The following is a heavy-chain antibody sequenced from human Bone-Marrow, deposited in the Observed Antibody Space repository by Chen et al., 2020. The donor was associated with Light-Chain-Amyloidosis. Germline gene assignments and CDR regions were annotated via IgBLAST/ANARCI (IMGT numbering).Heavy chain of an antibody. D-gene: IGHD4-17*01. CDR3: AKGHDYGDYGEYYFDY. J-gene: IGHJ4*02. CDR1: GFTFSSYG. Sequence: QVQLVVSGGGVVQPGGSLRLPCAASGFTFSSYGIHWVRQAPGKGLEWVAFIRYDGSNKYYADSVKGRFTISRDNSKNTLYLQMNSLRAEDTALYYCAKGHDYGDYGEYYFDYWGQGTLVTVSS. V-gene: IGHV3-30*02. CDR2: IRYDGSNK.